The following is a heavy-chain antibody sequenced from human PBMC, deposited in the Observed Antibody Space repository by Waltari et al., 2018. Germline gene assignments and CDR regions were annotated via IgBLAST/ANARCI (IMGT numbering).Heavy chain of an antibody. CDR3: AKGGEPYGSGSYYNVFFGRYYFDY. V-gene: IGHV3-33*06. J-gene: IGHJ4*02. CDR2: IWYDGSNK. D-gene: IGHD3-10*01. Sequence: VAVIWYDGSNKYYADSVKGRFTISRDNSKNTLYLQMNSLRAEDTAMYYCAKGGEPYGSGSYYNVFFGRYYFDYWGQGTLVTVSS.